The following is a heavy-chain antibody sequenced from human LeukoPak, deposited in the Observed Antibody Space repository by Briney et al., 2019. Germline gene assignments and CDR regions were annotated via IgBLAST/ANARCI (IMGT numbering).Heavy chain of an antibody. CDR1: GFTFDDYT. V-gene: IGHV3-43*01. CDR3: ARDPDILTGYFMGTNDY. CDR2: ISWDGGST. D-gene: IGHD3-9*01. Sequence: GGSLRLSCAASGFTFDDYTMHWVRQAPGKGLEWVSLISWDGGSTYYADSVKGRFTISRDNSKNTLYLQMNSLRAEDTAVYYCARDPDILTGYFMGTNDYWGQGTLVTVSS. J-gene: IGHJ4*02.